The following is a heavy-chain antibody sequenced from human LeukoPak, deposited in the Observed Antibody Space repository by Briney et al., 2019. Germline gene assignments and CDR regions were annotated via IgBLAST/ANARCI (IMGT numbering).Heavy chain of an antibody. CDR2: IYTSGST. J-gene: IGHJ6*03. Sequence: SETLSLTCTVSGGSISSYYWSWIRQPAGKGLEWIGRIYTSGSTNYNPSLKSRVTMSVDTSKNQFSLKLNSVTATDTAVYYCARDSFEGGYYYYLDVWGKGTTVTVSS. V-gene: IGHV4-4*07. CDR3: ARDSFEGGYYYYLDV. CDR1: GGSISSYY. D-gene: IGHD3-16*01.